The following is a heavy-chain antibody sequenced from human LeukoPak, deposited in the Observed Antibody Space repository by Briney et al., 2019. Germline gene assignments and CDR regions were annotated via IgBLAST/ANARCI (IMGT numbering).Heavy chain of an antibody. D-gene: IGHD3-10*01. Sequence: SETLSLTCTVSDGSLSRDNHLWSWIRQFPGKEPQWIGTIYYSGSTYYSPSLKSRVTMSIYTSKNQFSLRLNSVTAADTAVYYCARVSGFGELSHDAFDIWGQGTMVTVSS. V-gene: IGHV4-39*07. J-gene: IGHJ3*02. CDR2: IYYSGST. CDR3: ARVSGFGELSHDAFDI. CDR1: DGSLSRDNHL.